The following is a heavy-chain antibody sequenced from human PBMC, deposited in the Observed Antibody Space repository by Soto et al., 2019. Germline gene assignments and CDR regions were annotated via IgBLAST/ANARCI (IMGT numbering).Heavy chain of an antibody. V-gene: IGHV3-48*01. CDR2: ISSSSSTI. Sequence: EGSLRLSCAASGFTFSSYSMNWVRQAPGKGLEWVSYISSSSSTIYYADSVKGRFTISRDNAKNSLYLQMNSLRAEDTAVYYCASKRDNHITRYSGWYGDAFDIWGQGTMVTVSS. CDR3: ASKRDNHITRYSGWYGDAFDI. D-gene: IGHD6-19*01. J-gene: IGHJ3*02. CDR1: GFTFSSYS.